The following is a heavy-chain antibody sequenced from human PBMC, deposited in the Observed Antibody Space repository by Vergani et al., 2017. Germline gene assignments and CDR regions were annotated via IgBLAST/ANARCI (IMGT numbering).Heavy chain of an antibody. CDR1: GGSISSHY. CDR2: IYHSGST. Sequence: QVQLQESGPGLVKPSETLSLTCTVSGGSISSHYWGWTRQPPGKGLEWIGSIYHSGSTYYNPSLKSRVTISVDTSKNQFSLKLRSVTAADTAVYYCARAYDFWSGYYRRGGFDYWGQGTLVTVSS. D-gene: IGHD3-3*01. J-gene: IGHJ4*02. CDR3: ARAYDFWSGYYRRGGFDY. V-gene: IGHV4-38-2*02.